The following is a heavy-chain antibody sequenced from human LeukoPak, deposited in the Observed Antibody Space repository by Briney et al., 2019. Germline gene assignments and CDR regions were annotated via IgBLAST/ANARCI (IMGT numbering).Heavy chain of an antibody. D-gene: IGHD3-22*01. CDR2: IYYTGST. V-gene: IGHV4-59*01. J-gene: IGHJ4*02. Sequence: SETLSLTCTVSGGSIRSYYWSWIRQPPGKGLEWIGYIYYTGSTKYNSSLKSRVTISVDTSKNQFSLKLSSVTAADTAVYYCARVAPSQWLVLPNYFDYWGQETLVTVSS. CDR3: ARVAPSQWLVLPNYFDY. CDR1: GGSIRSYY.